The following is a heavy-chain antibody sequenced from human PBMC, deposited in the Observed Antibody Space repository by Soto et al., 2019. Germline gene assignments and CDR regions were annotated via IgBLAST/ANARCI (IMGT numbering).Heavy chain of an antibody. Sequence: QVQLVQSGAEVKSAGSSVKVSCKASGDTFNFYSINWVRQAPGLGLEWVGRVNPILSMSNYAQRFQGRVTMTPDKSTGTAYMELRSLSSEDTAIYYCASNYGSGYRAFDSWGQGALVTVSS. CDR3: ASNYGSGYRAFDS. CDR2: VNPILSMS. D-gene: IGHD3-10*01. V-gene: IGHV1-69*02. J-gene: IGHJ4*02. CDR1: GDTFNFYS.